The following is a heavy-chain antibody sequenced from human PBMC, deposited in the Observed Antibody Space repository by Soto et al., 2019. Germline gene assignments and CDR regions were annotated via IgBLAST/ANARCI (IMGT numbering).Heavy chain of an antibody. CDR1: GYTFTSYY. V-gene: IGHV1-46*01. J-gene: IGHJ6*02. CDR3: ARDRVPAAPPYGSNYGMYV. Sequence: ASVKVSCKASGYTFTSYYMHWVRQAPGQGLEWMGIINPSGGSTSYAQKFQGRVTMTRDTSTSTVYMELSSLRSEDTAVYYCARDRVPAAPPYGSNYGMYVWGQGTTVTVSS. D-gene: IGHD2-2*01. CDR2: INPSGGST.